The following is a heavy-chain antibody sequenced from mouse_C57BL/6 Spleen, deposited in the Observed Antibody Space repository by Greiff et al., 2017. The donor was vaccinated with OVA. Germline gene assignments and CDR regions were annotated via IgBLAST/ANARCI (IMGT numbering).Heavy chain of an antibody. Sequence: VQLQQPGAELVKPGASVKLSCTASGFNINDYYMHWVKQRTEQGLEWIGRIDREGGDTKYAQKFQGKATITADTSSNTAYLQLSSLTSEDTAVYYCAPYGCSCGCYFDVWGTGTTVTVSS. CDR1: GFNINDYY. V-gene: IGHV14-2*01. CDR3: APYGCSCGCYFDV. D-gene: IGHD1-1*01. CDR2: IDREGGDT. J-gene: IGHJ1*03.